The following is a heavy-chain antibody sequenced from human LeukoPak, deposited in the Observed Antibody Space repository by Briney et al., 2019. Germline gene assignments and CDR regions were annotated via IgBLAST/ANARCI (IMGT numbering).Heavy chain of an antibody. Sequence: SETLSLTCTVSAGSISTPYWHWIRQSPGKRREGIGFVFYGDITNYNPSLKSRVTISLDTSKNQFSLKLTSVTAADTAVYYCASGTVFGVITPQYFHYWGQGTRVTVSS. CDR3: ASGTVFGVITPQYFHY. CDR1: AGSISTPY. D-gene: IGHD3-3*01. V-gene: IGHV4-59*11. CDR2: VFYGDIT. J-gene: IGHJ4*02.